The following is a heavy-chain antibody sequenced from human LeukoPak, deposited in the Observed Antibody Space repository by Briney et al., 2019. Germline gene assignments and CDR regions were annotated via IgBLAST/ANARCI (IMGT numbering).Heavy chain of an antibody. CDR2: ISYDGSNK. Sequence: PGGSLRLSCAASGFTFSSCVMHWVRQAPGKGLEWVAVISYDGSNKYYADSVKGRFTISRDNSKNTLYLQMNSLRAEDTAVYYCASAASIAVAGNVYWGQGTLVTVSS. V-gene: IGHV3-30-3*01. D-gene: IGHD6-19*01. J-gene: IGHJ4*02. CDR1: GFTFSSCV. CDR3: ASAASIAVAGNVY.